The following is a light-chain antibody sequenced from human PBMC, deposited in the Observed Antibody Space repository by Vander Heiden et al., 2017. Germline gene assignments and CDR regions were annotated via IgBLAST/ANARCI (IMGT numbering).Light chain of an antibody. Sequence: DIVMTQSPDSLAVSLGERATINCKSSQSVLYSSNNKNYLAWYQQKPGQPPKLLIYWASTRESGVPDRFSGSGSGTDFTRTISSLQAEDVAVYYCQQYYSTGTFSQGTKVEIK. J-gene: IGKJ1*01. CDR2: WAS. CDR3: QQYYSTGT. V-gene: IGKV4-1*01. CDR1: QSVLYSSNNKNY.